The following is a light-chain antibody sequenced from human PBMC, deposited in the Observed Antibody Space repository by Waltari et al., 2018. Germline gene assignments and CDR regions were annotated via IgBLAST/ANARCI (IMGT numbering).Light chain of an antibody. V-gene: IGKV3-11*01. Sequence: EIVLTQSPATLSLSTGERATLSCRASQSVSSYLAWYQQKPGQAPRLLIYDASNRATGIPARFSGSGSGTDFTLTISSLEPEDFAVYYCQQRSNWPPITFGPGTKVDIK. J-gene: IGKJ3*01. CDR2: DAS. CDR1: QSVSSY. CDR3: QQRSNWPPIT.